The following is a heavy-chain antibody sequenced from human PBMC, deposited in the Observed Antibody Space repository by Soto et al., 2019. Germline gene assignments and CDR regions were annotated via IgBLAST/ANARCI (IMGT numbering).Heavy chain of an antibody. D-gene: IGHD6-6*01. Sequence: QVQLQESGPGLVKPSQTLSLTCTVSGGSISSGGYYWSWIRQHPGKGLEWIGYIYYSGSTYYNPSLKSRVTISVDTSKNQFSLKLSFVTAADTAVYYCAREGSSSDKYYYYGMDVWGQGTTVTVSS. CDR3: AREGSSSDKYYYYGMDV. CDR1: GGSISSGGYY. V-gene: IGHV4-31*03. CDR2: IYYSGST. J-gene: IGHJ6*02.